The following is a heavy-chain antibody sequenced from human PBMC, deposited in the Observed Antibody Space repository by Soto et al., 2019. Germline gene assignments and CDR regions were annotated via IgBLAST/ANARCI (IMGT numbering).Heavy chain of an antibody. V-gene: IGHV3-21*01. CDR1: GFTFSSYS. CDR2: ISSSSSYI. CDR3: ARDRYCSSTSCYTYYCYYYIDV. J-gene: IGHJ6*03. D-gene: IGHD2-2*01. Sequence: EVQLEDSGGGLVKPGGSLRLSCAASGFTFSSYSMNWVRQAPGKGLEWVSSISSSSSYIYYADSVKGRFTISRDNAKNSLYLQMNSLRAEDTAVYYCARDRYCSSTSCYTYYCYYYIDVWGKGTPVTVSS.